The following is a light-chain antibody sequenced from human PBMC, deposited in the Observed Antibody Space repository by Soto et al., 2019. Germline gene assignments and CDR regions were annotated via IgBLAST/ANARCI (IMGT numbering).Light chain of an antibody. J-gene: IGLJ1*01. CDR1: SSDVGGYNY. CDR3: SSFTNTITRYA. CDR2: EVS. V-gene: IGLV2-14*01. Sequence: QSVLTQPASVSGSPGQSITISCTGTSSDVGGYNYVSWFQHHPGKAPKPIIYEVSYRPSGVSNRFSGSKSGDTASLTISGLQAEDEADYYCSSFTNTITRYAFGTGTKVTVL.